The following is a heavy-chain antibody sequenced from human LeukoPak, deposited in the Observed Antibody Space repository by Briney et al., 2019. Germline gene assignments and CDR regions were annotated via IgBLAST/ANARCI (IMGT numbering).Heavy chain of an antibody. D-gene: IGHD5-12*01. Sequence: GGSLRLSRAASGFTFSSYGMHWVRQAPGKGLEWVAVISYDGSNKYYADSVKGRFTISRDNSKNTLYLQMNSLRAEDTAVYYCAKELLGPTRGYSGYDPYYFDYWGQGTLVTVSS. V-gene: IGHV3-30*18. CDR3: AKELLGPTRGYSGYDPYYFDY. CDR2: ISYDGSNK. CDR1: GFTFSSYG. J-gene: IGHJ4*02.